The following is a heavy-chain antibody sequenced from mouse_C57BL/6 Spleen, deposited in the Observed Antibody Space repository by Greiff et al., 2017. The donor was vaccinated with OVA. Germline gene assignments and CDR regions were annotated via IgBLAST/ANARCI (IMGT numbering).Heavy chain of an antibody. Sequence: VQLQQSGAELAKPGASVKLSCKASGYTFTSYWMHWVKQRPGPGLEWIGYINPSSGYTKYNQKFKDKATLTADKSSSTAYMQLSSLTYEDSAVYYCARFFYITTVVATDMDYWGQGTSVTVSS. CDR3: ARFFYITTVVATDMDY. CDR1: GYTFTSYW. V-gene: IGHV1-7*01. CDR2: INPSSGYT. J-gene: IGHJ4*01. D-gene: IGHD1-1*01.